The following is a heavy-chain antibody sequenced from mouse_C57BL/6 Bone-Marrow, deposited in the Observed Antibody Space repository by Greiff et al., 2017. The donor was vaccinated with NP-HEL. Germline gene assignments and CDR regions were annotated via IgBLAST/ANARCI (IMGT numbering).Heavy chain of an antibody. Sequence: VQLKESGPELVKPGASVKISCKASGYSFTDYNMNWVKQSNGKSLEWIGVINPNYGTTSYNQKFKGKATLTVDQSSSTACMQLNSLTSEDSAVYYCARSPFYDGYYWYFDVWGTGTTVTVSS. D-gene: IGHD2-3*01. V-gene: IGHV1-39*01. CDR2: INPNYGTT. CDR3: ARSPFYDGYYWYFDV. CDR1: GYSFTDYN. J-gene: IGHJ1*03.